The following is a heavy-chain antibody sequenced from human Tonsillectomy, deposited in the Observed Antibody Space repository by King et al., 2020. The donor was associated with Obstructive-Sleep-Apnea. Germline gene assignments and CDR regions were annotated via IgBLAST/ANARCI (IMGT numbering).Heavy chain of an antibody. CDR2: IFYNGNT. V-gene: IGHV4-59*08. CDR3: ARHERETAIALYYFDY. D-gene: IGHD2-21*02. CDR1: GGSIKTYY. Sequence: VQLPESGPGLVKPSETLSLTCSVSGGSIKTYYWSWIRQPPGKGLEWIGYIFYNGNTNYNPSLKSRVTISVDTSKNQFSLKLTSVTAADTAVYYCARHERETAIALYYFDYWGQGTLVTVSS. J-gene: IGHJ4*02.